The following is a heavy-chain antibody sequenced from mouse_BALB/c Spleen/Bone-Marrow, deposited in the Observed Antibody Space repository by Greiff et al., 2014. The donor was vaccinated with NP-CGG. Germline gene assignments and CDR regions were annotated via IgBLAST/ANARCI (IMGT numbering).Heavy chain of an antibody. V-gene: IGHV1-87*01. CDR1: GYTFTSYW. D-gene: IGHD1-1*01. J-gene: IGHJ4*01. Sequence: ESGAELARPGASVKLSCKAPGYTFTSYWMQWVKQRPGQGLEWIGAIYPGDGDTRYTQKLKGKATLTADKSSSTAYMQLSSLASEDSAVYYCARGDYGSSYDYAMDYWGQGTSVPVSS. CDR3: ARGDYGSSYDYAMDY. CDR2: IYPGDGDT.